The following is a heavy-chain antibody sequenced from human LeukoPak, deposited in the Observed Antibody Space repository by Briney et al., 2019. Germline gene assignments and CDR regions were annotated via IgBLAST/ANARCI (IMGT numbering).Heavy chain of an antibody. Sequence: GGSLRLSCAASGFTFSSYAVRWMRQAPGKGLEWVSYISSSSSYTNYADSVKGRFTISRDNAKNSLYLQMNSLRAEDTAVYYCARDRTGFGSSGPNPWGQGTLVTVSS. CDR2: ISSSSSYT. CDR1: GFTFSSYA. CDR3: ARDRTGFGSSGPNP. J-gene: IGHJ5*02. V-gene: IGHV3-11*05. D-gene: IGHD3-22*01.